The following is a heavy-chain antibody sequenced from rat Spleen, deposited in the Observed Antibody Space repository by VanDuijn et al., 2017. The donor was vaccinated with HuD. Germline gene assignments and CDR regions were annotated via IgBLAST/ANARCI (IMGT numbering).Heavy chain of an antibody. D-gene: IGHD4-3*01. Sequence: EVQLVESNGGLVQPGRSLKLSCAASGFTFSDYYMAWVRQAPTKGLEWVATISHDGRITYYRDSVKGRFTVSRDNSKSTLYLQVDSLRSEDTATYYCARQDTSGYSNWFAYWGQGTLVTVSS. V-gene: IGHV5-29*01. CDR2: ISHDGRIT. J-gene: IGHJ3*01. CDR1: GFTFSDYY. CDR3: ARQDTSGYSNWFAY.